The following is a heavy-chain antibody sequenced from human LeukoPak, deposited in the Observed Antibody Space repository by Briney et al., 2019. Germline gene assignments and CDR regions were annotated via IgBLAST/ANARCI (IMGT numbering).Heavy chain of an antibody. Sequence: PGGSLRLSCAASGFTFNGYNMNWVRQAPGKGLEWISYITSSSSSNSYADSVKGRFSISRDNAKNSLYLQMNSLRAEDTAVYYCARETTGTTPGVDVWGKGTTVTVSS. V-gene: IGHV3-48*01. D-gene: IGHD1-1*01. J-gene: IGHJ6*03. CDR2: ITSSSSSN. CDR3: ARETTGTTPGVDV. CDR1: GFTFNGYN.